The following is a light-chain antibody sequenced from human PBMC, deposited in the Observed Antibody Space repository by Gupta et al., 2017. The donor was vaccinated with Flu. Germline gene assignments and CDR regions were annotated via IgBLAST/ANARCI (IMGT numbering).Light chain of an antibody. CDR3: QKRSRGYT. Sequence: IVLTQSPATLSLSPGERTTLSCRASQSVSSYLAWYQQKPGQAPRLLIYDASNRATGIPARFSGSGSGTDFTLTISSLEPEDFAVYYCQKRSRGYTFGPGTKVDIK. V-gene: IGKV3-11*01. J-gene: IGKJ3*01. CDR2: DAS. CDR1: QSVSSY.